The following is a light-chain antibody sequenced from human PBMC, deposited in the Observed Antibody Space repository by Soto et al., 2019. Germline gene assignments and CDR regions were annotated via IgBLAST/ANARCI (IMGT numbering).Light chain of an antibody. CDR1: QSISSY. J-gene: IGKJ4*01. CDR3: QQYFTTPLT. CDR2: AAS. V-gene: IGKV1-39*01. Sequence: DIQMTQSPSSLSASVGDRVTITCRASQSISSYLNLYQQKPGKAPKLLIYAASSLQSGVPSRFSGSGSGTDFTLTINSLQVEDVAVYYCQQYFTTPLTFGGGTKVDIK.